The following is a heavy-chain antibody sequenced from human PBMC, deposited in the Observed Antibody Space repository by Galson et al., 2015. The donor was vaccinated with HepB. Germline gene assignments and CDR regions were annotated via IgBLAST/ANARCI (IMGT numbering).Heavy chain of an antibody. J-gene: IGHJ5*02. CDR1: GFIFKDYA. D-gene: IGHD6-19*01. Sequence: SLRLSCAGSGFIFKDYALSWVRQAPGKGLQWVSGISGDTYGKYYTDSVRGRFTISRDNSNNRLYLQMTSVRADDTATYYCAKGRGWYTGFDPWGQGALVTVSS. V-gene: IGHV3-23*01. CDR3: AKGRGWYTGFDP. CDR2: ISGDTYGK.